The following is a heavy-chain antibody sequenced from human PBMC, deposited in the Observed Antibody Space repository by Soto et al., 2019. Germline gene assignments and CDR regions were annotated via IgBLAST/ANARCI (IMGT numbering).Heavy chain of an antibody. V-gene: IGHV1-69*11. CDR1: GGFFGSYH. CDR3: ARDGGEISPSWFEA. CDR2: ITPIPGTV. Sequence: QVQLVQSGAEVKKPGSSVKVSCKASGGFFGSYHISWLRQAPGQGLEWMGRITPIPGTVQNAQKFQGRITITADGSTTTSDMELSGLTSEDTAVYYCARDGGEISPSWFEAWGQGTLVTVSS. D-gene: IGHD3-3*01. J-gene: IGHJ5*02.